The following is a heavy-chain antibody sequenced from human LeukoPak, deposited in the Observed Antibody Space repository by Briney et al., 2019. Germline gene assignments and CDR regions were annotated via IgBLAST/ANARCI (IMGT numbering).Heavy chain of an antibody. CDR3: AREVRDYYDSSGYYPY. J-gene: IGHJ4*02. Sequence: ASVKVSCKASGYTFTGYYMHWVRQAPGQGLEWMGWINPNSGGTNYAQKFQGRVTMTRDTSISTAYKELSRLRSDDTAVYYCAREVRDYYDSSGYYPYWGQGTLVTVSS. CDR2: INPNSGGT. V-gene: IGHV1-2*02. CDR1: GYTFTGYY. D-gene: IGHD3-22*01.